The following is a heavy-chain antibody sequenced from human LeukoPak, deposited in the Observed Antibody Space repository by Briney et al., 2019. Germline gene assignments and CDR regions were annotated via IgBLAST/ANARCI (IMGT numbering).Heavy chain of an antibody. CDR1: GYTFTRYY. D-gene: IGHD1-26*01. J-gene: IGHJ4*02. CDR2: INPSSGGT. Sequence: ASVKVSCKASGYTFTRYYMHWVRQAPGQGLEWMGWINPSSGGTNYAQKFQSSVTMTRDTSISTASMELSRLRSDDTAVYYCSRASLSGPGDWGQGTLVTVPS. V-gene: IGHV1-2*02. CDR3: SRASLSGPGD.